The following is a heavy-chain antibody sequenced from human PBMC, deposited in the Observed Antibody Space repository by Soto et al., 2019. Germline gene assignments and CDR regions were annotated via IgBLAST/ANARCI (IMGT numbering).Heavy chain of an antibody. CDR1: GLTFDNYA. CDR2: ISWNSNTI. CDR3: AKDTGPN. J-gene: IGHJ4*02. Sequence: GGSLRLSCAASGLTFDNYAMHWVRQAPGKGLEWVSGISWNSNTIAYADSVKGRFTISRDNAKNSLYLQMNSLRAEDTAFYYCAKDTGPNWGQGTLVTVSS. V-gene: IGHV3-9*01.